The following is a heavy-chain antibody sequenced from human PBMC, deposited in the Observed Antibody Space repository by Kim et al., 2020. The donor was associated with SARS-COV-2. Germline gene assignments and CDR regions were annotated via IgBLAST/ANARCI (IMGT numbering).Heavy chain of an antibody. Sequence: SETLSLTCAVYGGSFSGYYWSWIRQPPGKGLEWIGEINHSGSTNYNPSLKSRVTISVDTSKNQFSLKLSSVTAADTAVYYCARPSIAAAGTPLPTSFDYWGQGTLVTVSS. CDR3: ARPSIAAAGTPLPTSFDY. CDR1: GGSFSGYY. D-gene: IGHD6-13*01. J-gene: IGHJ4*02. V-gene: IGHV4-34*01. CDR2: INHSGST.